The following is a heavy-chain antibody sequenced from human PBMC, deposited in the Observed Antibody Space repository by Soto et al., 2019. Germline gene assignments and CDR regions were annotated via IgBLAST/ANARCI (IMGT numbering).Heavy chain of an antibody. CDR2: LDPSDSQT. CDR1: GYSFAGYW. V-gene: IGHV5-10-1*01. Sequence: GESLKISCKGSGYSFAGYWITWVRQKPGKGLEWMGRLDPSDSQTYYSPSFRGHVTISVTKSITTVFLQWSSLRASDTAMYYCARQIYDSDTGPNFQYYFDSWGQGTPVTVSS. J-gene: IGHJ4*02. CDR3: ARQIYDSDTGPNFQYYFDS. D-gene: IGHD3-22*01.